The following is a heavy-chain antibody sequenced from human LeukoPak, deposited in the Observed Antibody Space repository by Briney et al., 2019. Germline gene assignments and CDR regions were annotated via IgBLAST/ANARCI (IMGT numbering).Heavy chain of an antibody. J-gene: IGHJ4*02. Sequence: GGSLRLSCAASGFTFSSYAMSWVRQAPGKGLEWVSAISGSGGSTYYADSVKGRFTISRDNSKNTLYLQMNSLRAEDTSVYYCAKDQASYYGSGSYYEFVYWGQGTLVTVSS. D-gene: IGHD3-10*01. CDR1: GFTFSSYA. CDR2: ISGSGGST. V-gene: IGHV3-23*01. CDR3: AKDQASYYGSGSYYEFVY.